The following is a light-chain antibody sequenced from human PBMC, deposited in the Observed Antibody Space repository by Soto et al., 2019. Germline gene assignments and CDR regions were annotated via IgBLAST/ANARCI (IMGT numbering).Light chain of an antibody. J-gene: IGKJ1*01. CDR3: HQYGSSPAT. Sequence: IVLTQSPATLSLSPGERATLSCRASQSVSSNLAWYQQKPGQAPRLLIYGASSRATGIPDRFSGSGSGTDFTLTISRLEPEDFAVYYCHQYGSSPATFGQGTKVDIK. CDR1: QSVSSN. V-gene: IGKV3-20*01. CDR2: GAS.